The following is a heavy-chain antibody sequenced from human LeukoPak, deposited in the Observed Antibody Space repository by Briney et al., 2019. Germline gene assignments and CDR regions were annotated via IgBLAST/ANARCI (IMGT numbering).Heavy chain of an antibody. CDR1: GFTVGTNS. CDR2: IYSSGST. Sequence: GGSLRLSCAASGFTVGTNSMSWVRQSPGKGLEWVSVIYSSGSTYYADPVNGRFFISRDTSRNTLFLQMNSLRAEDTALYYCASAREYCGSAECYEYFQHWGQGTLVTVSS. D-gene: IGHD2-21*01. V-gene: IGHV3-53*01. CDR3: ASAREYCGSAECYEYFQH. J-gene: IGHJ1*01.